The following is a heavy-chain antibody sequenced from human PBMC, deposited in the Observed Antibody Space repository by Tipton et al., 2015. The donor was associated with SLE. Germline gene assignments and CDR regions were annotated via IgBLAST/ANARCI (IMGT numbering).Heavy chain of an antibody. J-gene: IGHJ4*02. D-gene: IGHD6-13*01. CDR3: ARRPQQLVRGVFGY. Sequence: TLSLTCTVSGGSISSYYWSWIRQPPGKGLEWIGYIYTSGSTNYNPSLKSRVTISVDTSKNQFSLKLSSVTAADTAVYYCARRPQQLVRGVFGYWGQGTLVTVSS. CDR1: GGSISSYY. V-gene: IGHV4-4*09. CDR2: IYTSGST.